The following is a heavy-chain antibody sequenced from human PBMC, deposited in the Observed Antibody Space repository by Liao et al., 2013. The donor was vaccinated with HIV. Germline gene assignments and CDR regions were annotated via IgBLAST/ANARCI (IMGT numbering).Heavy chain of an antibody. CDR3: ARGYQLGYFDY. V-gene: IGHV4-59*01. D-gene: IGHD1-1*01. Sequence: QVQLQESGPGLVKPSETLSLTCTVSGGSISSYYWTWIRQPPGKGLEWMGYIFHTGSTNYNPSLKSRLTFSVDTSKNQFSLELSSVTAADTAVYYCARGYQLGYFDYWGQGTLVTVSS. J-gene: IGHJ4*02. CDR2: IFHTGST. CDR1: GGSISSYY.